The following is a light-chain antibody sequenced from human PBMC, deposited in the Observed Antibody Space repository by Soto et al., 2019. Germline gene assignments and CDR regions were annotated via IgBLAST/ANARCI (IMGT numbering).Light chain of an antibody. V-gene: IGKV1-5*01. CDR1: QSISSW. Sequence: DIQMTPSPSTLSASVVDIVTITCLASQSISSWLAWYQQKPGKAPKLLIYDASSLESGVPSRFSGSGSGTEFTLTISSLQPDDFATYYCQKYNSYSGKCGQGNTGAIK. CDR3: QKYNSYSGK. CDR2: DAS. J-gene: IGKJ1*01.